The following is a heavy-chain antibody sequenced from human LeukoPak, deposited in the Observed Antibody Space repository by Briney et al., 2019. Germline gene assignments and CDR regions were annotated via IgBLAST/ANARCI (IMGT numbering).Heavy chain of an antibody. CDR1: GFTFSTYP. Sequence: GGSLRLSCAASGFTFSTYPMNWVRQAPGKGLEWVSYISSRSSTIYYADSVKGRFTISRNNAKNSLYLQMNSLRAEDTAVYYCARPAADCGGDCYWAFDYWGQGTLVTVSS. CDR2: ISSRSSTI. CDR3: ARPAADCGGDCYWAFDY. V-gene: IGHV3-48*01. J-gene: IGHJ4*02. D-gene: IGHD2-21*01.